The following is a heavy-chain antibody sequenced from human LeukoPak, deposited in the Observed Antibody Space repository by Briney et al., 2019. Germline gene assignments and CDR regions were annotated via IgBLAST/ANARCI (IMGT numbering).Heavy chain of an antibody. D-gene: IGHD3-9*01. CDR2: IIPIFGTA. Sequence: ASVKVSCKASGGTFSSYAISWVRQAPGQGLEWMGGIIPIFGTANYAQKFQGRVTITADESTSTAYMELSSLRSEDTAVYYCASEPVVPAAIEWGGGYDILTGYLRGAFDIWGQGTMVTVSS. J-gene: IGHJ3*02. CDR1: GGTFSSYA. CDR3: ASEPVVPAAIEWGGGYDILTGYLRGAFDI. V-gene: IGHV1-69*13.